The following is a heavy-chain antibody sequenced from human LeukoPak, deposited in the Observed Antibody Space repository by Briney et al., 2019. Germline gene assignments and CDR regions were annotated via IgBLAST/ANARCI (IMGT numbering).Heavy chain of an antibody. CDR3: ARELWLVSGSHFDY. Sequence: GGSLRLSCAASKFTFSSYGMHWVRQAPGKGLEWVAFIRYDGSNKYHADSVKGRFTVSRDNSKNTLYLQMNSLRAEDTAVYYCARELWLVSGSHFDYWGQGTLVTVSS. CDR2: IRYDGSNK. J-gene: IGHJ4*02. D-gene: IGHD6-19*01. CDR1: KFTFSSYG. V-gene: IGHV3-30*02.